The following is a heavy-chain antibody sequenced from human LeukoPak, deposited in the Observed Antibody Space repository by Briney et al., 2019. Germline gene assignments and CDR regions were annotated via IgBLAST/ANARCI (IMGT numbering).Heavy chain of an antibody. CDR3: ARAAYSSSWLTTSNDY. D-gene: IGHD6-13*01. V-gene: IGHV1-46*01. Sequence: NPNGGGTSYAQRFQGRVTMTRDTSTSTVYMELSSLRSEDTAVYYCARAAYSSSWLTTSNDYWGQGTLVTVSS. CDR2: NPNGGGT. J-gene: IGHJ4*02.